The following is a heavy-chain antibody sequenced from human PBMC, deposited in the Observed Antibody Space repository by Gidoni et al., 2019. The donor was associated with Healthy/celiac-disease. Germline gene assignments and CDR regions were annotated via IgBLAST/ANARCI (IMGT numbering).Heavy chain of an antibody. D-gene: IGHD6-6*01. J-gene: IGHJ6*02. V-gene: IGHV3-13*05. CDR2: IGTAGDP. CDR3: ARGGYSSSSPYYYYYGMDV. Sequence: KILRGVSAIGTAGDPYYPGSVKGRFTISRENAKNSLYLQMNSLRAGDTAVYYCARGGYSSSSPYYYYYGMDVWDQGTTVTVSS.